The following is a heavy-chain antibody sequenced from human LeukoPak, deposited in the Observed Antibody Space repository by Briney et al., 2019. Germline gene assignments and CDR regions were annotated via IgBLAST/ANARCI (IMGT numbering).Heavy chain of an antibody. Sequence: ASVNVSCTASGYTFTGYYMHWVRQAPGQGLEWMGWINPNSGGTNYAQKFQGRVTMTRDTSISTAYMELSRLRSDDTAVYYCATGGDYYYYYYMDVWGKGTTVTVSS. D-gene: IGHD3-16*01. V-gene: IGHV1-2*02. CDR3: ATGGDYYYYYYMDV. CDR2: INPNSGGT. J-gene: IGHJ6*03. CDR1: GYTFTGYY.